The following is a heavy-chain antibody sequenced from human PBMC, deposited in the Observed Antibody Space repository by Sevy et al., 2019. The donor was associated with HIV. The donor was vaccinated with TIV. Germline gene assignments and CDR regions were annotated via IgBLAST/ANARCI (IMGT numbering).Heavy chain of an antibody. CDR3: ARQTSRDRGYYYYYYYMDV. J-gene: IGHJ6*03. Sequence: SETLSLTCTVSGGSISSSSYYWGWIRQPPGKGLEWIGSIYYSGSTYYNPSLKSRVTISVYTSKNQFSLKLSSVTAADTAVYYCARQTSRDRGYYYYYYYMDVWGKGTTVTVSS. CDR2: IYYSGST. CDR1: GGSISSSSYY. V-gene: IGHV4-39*01. D-gene: IGHD2-15*01.